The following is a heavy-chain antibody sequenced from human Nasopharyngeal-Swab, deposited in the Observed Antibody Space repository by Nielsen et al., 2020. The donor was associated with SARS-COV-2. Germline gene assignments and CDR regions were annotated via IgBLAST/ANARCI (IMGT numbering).Heavy chain of an antibody. D-gene: IGHD2-15*01. J-gene: IGHJ6*02. CDR1: GFTFDDYA. V-gene: IGHV3-43*02. CDR3: AKDGVYCSGGSCQRYYYYYGMDV. Sequence: GGSLRLSCAASGFTFDDYAMHWVCQAPGKGLEWVSLISGDGGSTYYADSVKGRFTISRDNSKNSLYLQMNSLRTEDTALYYCAKDGVYCSGGSCQRYYYYYGMDVWGQGTTVTVSS. CDR2: ISGDGGST.